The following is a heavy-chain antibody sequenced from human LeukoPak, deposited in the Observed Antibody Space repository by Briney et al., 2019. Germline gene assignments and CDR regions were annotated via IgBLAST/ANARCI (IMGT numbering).Heavy chain of an antibody. V-gene: IGHV4-38-2*02. CDR1: GYSISSGYY. D-gene: IGHD4-17*01. CDR3: ARDSTTVTSTSSWFDP. J-gene: IGHJ5*02. Sequence: KPSETLSLTCTVSGYSISSGYYWGWIRQPPGKGLEWIGSIYHSGSTYYNPSLKSRVTISVDTSKNQFSLKLSSVTAADTAVYYCARDSTTVTSTSSWFDPWGQGTLVTVSS. CDR2: IYHSGST.